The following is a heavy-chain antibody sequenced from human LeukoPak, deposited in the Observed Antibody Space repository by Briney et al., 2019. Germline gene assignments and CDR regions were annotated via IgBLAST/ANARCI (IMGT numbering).Heavy chain of an antibody. CDR3: ARGKVSSGYYYYFDY. V-gene: IGHV4-59*01. CDR1: GGSISSYY. D-gene: IGHD3-22*01. Sequence: SETLSLTCTVPGGSISSYYWSWIRQPPGKGLEWIGYIYYSGSTNYNPSLKSRVTISVDTSKNQFSLKLSSVTAADTAVYYCARGKVSSGYYYYFDYWGQGTLVTVSS. J-gene: IGHJ4*02. CDR2: IYYSGST.